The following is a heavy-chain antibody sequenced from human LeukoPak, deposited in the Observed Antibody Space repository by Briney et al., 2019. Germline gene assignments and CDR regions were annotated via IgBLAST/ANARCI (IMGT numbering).Heavy chain of an antibody. CDR3: AHKDSFSRNWFDP. J-gene: IGHJ5*02. D-gene: IGHD3-3*01. V-gene: IGHV2-5*02. CDR2: SYWDDGK. CDR1: GVSLRTGGGG. Sequence: SGPTLFHPTRTLTLTCTFSGVSLRTGGGGVGWIGQPPEKALEWLSLSYWDDGKRYSPSLKSRLTITNDTSKNQVVLTMTNMDPVDTATYYCAHKDSFSRNWFDPWGQGTLVTDSS.